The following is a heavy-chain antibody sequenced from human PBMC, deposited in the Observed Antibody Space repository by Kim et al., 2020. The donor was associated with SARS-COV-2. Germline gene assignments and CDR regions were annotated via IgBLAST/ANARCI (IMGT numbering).Heavy chain of an antibody. V-gene: IGHV4-39*01. Sequence: KSRVTISLDTSKNQFSLKLSSVSAADTAVYYCARQGFCTSTTCYTRYFHHWGQGTLVTVSS. CDR3: ARQGFCTSTTCYTRYFHH. J-gene: IGHJ1*01. D-gene: IGHD2-2*02.